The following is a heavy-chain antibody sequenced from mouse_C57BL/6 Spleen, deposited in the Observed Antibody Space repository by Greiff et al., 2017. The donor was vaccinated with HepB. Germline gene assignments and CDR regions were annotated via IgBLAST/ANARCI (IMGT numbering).Heavy chain of an antibody. CDR1: GYSITSGYY. V-gene: IGHV3-6*01. Sequence: EVQVVESGPGLVKPSQSLSLTCSVTGYSITSGYYWNWIRQFPGNKLEWMGYISYDGSNNYNPSLKNRISITRDTSKNQFFLKLNSVTTEDTATYYCARESYGRGYFDVWGTGTTVTVSS. CDR2: ISYDGSN. CDR3: ARESYGRGYFDV. J-gene: IGHJ1*03. D-gene: IGHD2-1*01.